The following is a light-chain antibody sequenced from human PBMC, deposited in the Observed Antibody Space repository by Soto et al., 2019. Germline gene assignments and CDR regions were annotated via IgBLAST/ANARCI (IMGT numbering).Light chain of an antibody. J-gene: IGKJ1*01. CDR1: QGISSY. CDR3: QQYYSYPET. CDR2: AAS. Sequence: AIRMTQSPSSFSASTGDRVTITCRASQGISSYLAWYQQKPGKAPKLLIYAASTLQSGVPSRFSGSGSGTDFTLTNSCLQSEDFATYYCQQYYSYPETFGQGTQVEIK. V-gene: IGKV1-8*01.